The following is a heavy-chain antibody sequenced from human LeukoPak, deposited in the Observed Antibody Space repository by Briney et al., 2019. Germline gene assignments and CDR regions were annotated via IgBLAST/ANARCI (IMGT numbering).Heavy chain of an antibody. J-gene: IGHJ6*02. V-gene: IGHV4-59*01. CDR3: ARVPNYGFVYYGMDV. CDR2: IYYSGST. CDR1: GGSISSYY. D-gene: IGHD4-17*01. Sequence: SETLSLTCTVSGGSISSYYRSWIRQPPGKGLEWIGYIYYSGSTNYNPSLKSRVTISVDTSKNQFSLKLSSVTAADTAVYYCARVPNYGFVYYGMDVWGQGTTVTVSS.